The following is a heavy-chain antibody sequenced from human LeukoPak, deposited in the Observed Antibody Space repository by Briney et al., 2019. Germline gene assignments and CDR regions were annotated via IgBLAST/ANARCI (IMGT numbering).Heavy chain of an antibody. Sequence: SETLSLTCAVSGGSIKSNNWWSWVRQPPGKGLEWIGEIYHSGSTNYNPSLESRVTVSVDKSKNQFSLDLSSVTAADTAVYYCARNKREYSSSSGSFDYWGQGTLVTVSS. CDR2: IYHSGST. V-gene: IGHV4-4*02. CDR3: ARNKREYSSSSGSFDY. J-gene: IGHJ4*02. D-gene: IGHD6-6*01. CDR1: GGSIKSNNW.